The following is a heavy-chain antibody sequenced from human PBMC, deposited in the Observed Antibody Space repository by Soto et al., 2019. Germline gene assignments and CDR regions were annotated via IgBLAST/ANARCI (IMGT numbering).Heavy chain of an antibody. D-gene: IGHD2-15*01. J-gene: IGHJ3*02. V-gene: IGHV5-51*01. CDR2: FYPGDSTS. CDR3: ARIIGYCRNNDCSWTFDI. Sequence: GESLKISCKTSGYSFISYWVAWVRQLPGKGLEWMGTFYPGDSTSTYSPSFQGQVTISVEKSISTAYLQLSSLKASDTAMYYCARIIGYCRNNDCSWTFDIWGQGTMVTVSS. CDR1: GYSFISYW.